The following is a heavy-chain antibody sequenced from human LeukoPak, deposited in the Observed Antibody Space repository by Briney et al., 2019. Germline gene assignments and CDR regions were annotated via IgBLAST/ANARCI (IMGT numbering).Heavy chain of an antibody. Sequence: PGGSLRLSCAASGFTFSSYAMSWVRQAPGKGLEWVSAISGSGGSTYYADSVKGRFTISRDNSKNTLYLQMNSLRAEDTAVYYCAKTPDIVVVVAATLFDYWGQGTLVTLSS. CDR3: AKTPDIVVVVAATLFDY. J-gene: IGHJ4*02. V-gene: IGHV3-23*01. D-gene: IGHD2-15*01. CDR1: GFTFSSYA. CDR2: ISGSGGST.